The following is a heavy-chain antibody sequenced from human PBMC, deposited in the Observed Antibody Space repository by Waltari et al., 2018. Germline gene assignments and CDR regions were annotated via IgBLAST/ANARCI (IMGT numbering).Heavy chain of an antibody. CDR1: GGSFSGYY. D-gene: IGHD3-3*01. J-gene: IGHJ5*02. CDR3: ARGRVTIFGVVTRYNWFDP. Sequence: QVQLQQWGAGLLKPSETLSLTCAVYGGSFSGYYWSWIRQPPGKGLEWIGEINHSGSTNYNPSLKSRVTISVDTSKNQFSLKLSSVTAADTAVYYCARGRVTIFGVVTRYNWFDPWGQGTLVTVSS. CDR2: INHSGST. V-gene: IGHV4-34*01.